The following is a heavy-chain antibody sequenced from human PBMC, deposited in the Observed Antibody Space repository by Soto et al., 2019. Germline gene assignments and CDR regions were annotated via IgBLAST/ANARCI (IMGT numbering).Heavy chain of an antibody. CDR2: IKQDGSEK. CDR1: GFTFSSYW. J-gene: IGHJ5*02. V-gene: IGHV3-7*01. Sequence: PGGSLRLSCAASGFTFSSYWMSWVRQAPGKGLEWVANIKQDGSEKYYVDSVKGRFTISRDNAKNSLYLQMNSLRAEDTAVYYCARDGGLSYDILTGYSKENWFDPWGQGTLVTVSS. CDR3: ARDGGLSYDILTGYSKENWFDP. D-gene: IGHD3-9*01.